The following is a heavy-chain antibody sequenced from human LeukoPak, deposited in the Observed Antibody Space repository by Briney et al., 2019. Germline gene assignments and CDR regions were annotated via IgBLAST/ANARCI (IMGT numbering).Heavy chain of an antibody. V-gene: IGHV1-69*05. J-gene: IGHJ4*02. D-gene: IGHD3-22*01. CDR3: ARRHYYYDSSGGLDY. CDR1: GGTFSSYA. Sequence: SVKVSCKASGGTFSSYAISWVRQAPGQGLEWMGRIIPIFGTANYAQKFQGRVTITTDESTSTAYMELSSLRSGDTAVYYCARRHYYYDSSGGLDYWGQGTLVTVSS. CDR2: IIPIFGTA.